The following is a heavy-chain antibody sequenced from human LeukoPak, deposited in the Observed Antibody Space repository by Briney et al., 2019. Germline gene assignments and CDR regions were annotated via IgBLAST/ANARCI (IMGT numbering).Heavy chain of an antibody. Sequence: PGGTLTLSCSASGFTFSSFDMYWFPHSPWKALQYASAITSNGGSTYYADSVKGRFTISRDNSKNTLYLQMSSLRAEDTAVYYCVKDFRGIPIDYWGQGTLVTVSS. CDR2: ITSNGGST. V-gene: IGHV3-64D*06. J-gene: IGHJ4*02. CDR1: GFTFSSFD. CDR3: VKDFRGIPIDY. D-gene: IGHD3-10*01.